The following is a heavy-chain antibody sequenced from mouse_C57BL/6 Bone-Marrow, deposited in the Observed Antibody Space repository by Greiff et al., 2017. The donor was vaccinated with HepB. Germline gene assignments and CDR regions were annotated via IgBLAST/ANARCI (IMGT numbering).Heavy chain of an antibody. CDR1: GYSITSGYY. V-gene: IGHV3-6*01. CDR3: ARGEMMVTTGWFAY. D-gene: IGHD2-3*01. Sequence: ESGPGLVKPSQSLSLTCSVTGYSITSGYYWNWIRQFPGNKLEWMGYISYDGSNNYNPSLKNRISITRDTSKNQFFLKLNSVTTEDTATYYCARGEMMVTTGWFAYWGQGTLVTVSA. J-gene: IGHJ3*01. CDR2: ISYDGSN.